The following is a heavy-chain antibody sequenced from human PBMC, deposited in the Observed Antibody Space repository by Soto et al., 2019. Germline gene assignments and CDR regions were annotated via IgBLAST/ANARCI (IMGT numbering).Heavy chain of an antibody. CDR2: ISPYNGNT. V-gene: IGHV1-18*01. CDR3: ARGVGASYYFDY. J-gene: IGHJ4*02. D-gene: IGHD1-26*01. CDR1: GYSFTSYG. Sequence: ASVKVSCKASGYSFTSYGIGWVRQAPGQGLEWMGWISPYNGNTYYAQKYQGRVTMTTDTSTNTVYMELRSLKSDDTAVYYCARGVGASYYFDYWGQGTLVTVSS.